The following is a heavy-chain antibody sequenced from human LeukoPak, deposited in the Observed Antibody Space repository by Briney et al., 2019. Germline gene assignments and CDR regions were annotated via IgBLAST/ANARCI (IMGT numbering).Heavy chain of an antibody. D-gene: IGHD6-25*01. CDR1: GYTFTGYY. CDR2: INPNSGGT. J-gene: IGHJ5*02. CDR3: AREGAAAEDVNWFDP. V-gene: IGHV1-2*04. Sequence: ASVKVSCKASGYTFTGYYMHWVRQAPGQGLEWMGWINPNSGGTNYAQKFQGWVTMTRDTSISTAYVELSRLRSDDTAVYYCAREGAAAEDVNWFDPWGQGTLVTVSS.